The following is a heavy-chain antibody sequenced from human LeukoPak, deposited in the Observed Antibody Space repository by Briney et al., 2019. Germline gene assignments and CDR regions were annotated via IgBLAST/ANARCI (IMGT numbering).Heavy chain of an antibody. CDR3: ARGYDILTGYYFREPNFDY. CDR2: ISSSSTYI. CDR1: GFPFNSYS. D-gene: IGHD3-9*01. Sequence: KTGGSLRLSCAGSGFPFNSYSMNWVRQAPGMGLEWVSSISSSSTYIYYADSMKGRFTISRDNARNSLYLQMNSLRAEDTAVYYCARGYDILTGYYFREPNFDYWGRGTLVTVSS. J-gene: IGHJ4*02. V-gene: IGHV3-21*01.